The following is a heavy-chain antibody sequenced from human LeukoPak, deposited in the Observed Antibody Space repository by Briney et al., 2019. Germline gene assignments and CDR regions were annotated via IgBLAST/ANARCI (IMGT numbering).Heavy chain of an antibody. CDR1: GYTFSDYY. CDR3: ARETGYNIDY. CDR2: INPDSGVT. D-gene: IGHD3-10*01. V-gene: IGHV1-2*02. Sequence: ASVKVSCKASGYTFSDYYMRWVRQAPGQGLEWMGWINPDSGVTNHAQKFQGRVTMTRDTSISTAYMELSRLRSDDTAVYYCARETGYNIDYWGQGTLVTVSS. J-gene: IGHJ4*02.